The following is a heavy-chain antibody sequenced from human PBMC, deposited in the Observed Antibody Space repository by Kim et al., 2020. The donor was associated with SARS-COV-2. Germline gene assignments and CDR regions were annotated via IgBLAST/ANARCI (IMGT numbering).Heavy chain of an antibody. Sequence: GGSLRLSCAASGFTFSSYWMTWVRQAPGKGLEWVANIKQDGNQKYYVDSVKGRFTISRDNAKNSLYLQMNSLRAEDTTVYYCARDGDLYSSGKDDCDIWG. CDR1: GFTFSSYW. CDR2: IKQDGNQK. D-gene: IGHD6-19*01. CDR3: ARDGDLYSSGKDDCDI. J-gene: IGHJ3*02. V-gene: IGHV3-7*01.